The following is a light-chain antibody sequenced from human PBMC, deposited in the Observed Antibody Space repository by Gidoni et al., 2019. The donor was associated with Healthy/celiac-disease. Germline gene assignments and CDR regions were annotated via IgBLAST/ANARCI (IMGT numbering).Light chain of an antibody. Sequence: EIVLTKSPATLSLSPGERATLSCRASQSVSSYLAWYQQKPGQAPRLLIYDASNRATGIPARFSGSGSGTDFTLTICSLEPEDFAVYYCQQRSNWPPFFGPGTKVDIK. V-gene: IGKV3-11*01. CDR3: QQRSNWPPF. CDR1: QSVSSY. J-gene: IGKJ3*01. CDR2: DAS.